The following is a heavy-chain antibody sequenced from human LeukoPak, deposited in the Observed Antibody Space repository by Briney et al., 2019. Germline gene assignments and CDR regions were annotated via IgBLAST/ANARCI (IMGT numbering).Heavy chain of an antibody. J-gene: IGHJ4*02. Sequence: PSETLSLTCTVSGASISSYYWSWIRQPPGKGLEWVACIPHSGSTNYSPSLKTRLTVSVDTSKSQISLELSSVTAADTATYYCARRVGATIRVYFDYWGQGTLVTVSS. CDR2: IPHSGST. CDR1: GASISSYY. CDR3: ARRVGATIRVYFDY. V-gene: IGHV4-59*08. D-gene: IGHD1-26*01.